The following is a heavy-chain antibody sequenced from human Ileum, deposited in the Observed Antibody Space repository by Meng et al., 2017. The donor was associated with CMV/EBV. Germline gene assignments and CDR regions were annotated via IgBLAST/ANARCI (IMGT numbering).Heavy chain of an antibody. D-gene: IGHD5-24*01. V-gene: IGHV3-23*03. J-gene: IGHJ4*02. CDR1: GFTLSSHA. Sequence: GESLKISCAVSGFTLSSHAMSWVRQAPGKGLEWVSVIYWDGIDTHYADSVRGRFTTFRDNSTNMVFLQMNSLRAEDTAVYYCSKDDNGYTEEGGFWGQGTLVTVSS. CDR2: IYWDGIDT. CDR3: SKDDNGYTEEGGF.